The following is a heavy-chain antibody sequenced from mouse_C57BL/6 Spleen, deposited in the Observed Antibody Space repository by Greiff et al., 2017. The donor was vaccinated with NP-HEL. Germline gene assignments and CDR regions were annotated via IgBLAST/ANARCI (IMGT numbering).Heavy chain of an antibody. CDR2: IWSGGST. D-gene: IGHD4-1*01. V-gene: IGHV2-2*01. Sequence: VQRVESGPGLVQPSQSLSITCTVSGFSLTSYGVHWVRQSPGKGLEWLGVIWSGGSTDYNAAFISRLSISKDNSKSQVFFKMNSLQADDTAIYYCARPGTGYFDVWGTGTTVTVSS. CDR3: ARPGTGYFDV. J-gene: IGHJ1*03. CDR1: GFSLTSYG.